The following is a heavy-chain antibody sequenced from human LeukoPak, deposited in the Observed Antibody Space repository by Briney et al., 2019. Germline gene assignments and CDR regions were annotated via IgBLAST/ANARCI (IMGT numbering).Heavy chain of an antibody. CDR3: TTGVSSGWWGPVSDY. J-gene: IGHJ4*02. CDR2: IKSKTDGGTT. V-gene: IGHV3-15*01. D-gene: IGHD6-19*01. Sequence: GGSLRLSCAASGFTFSNAWMSWVRQAPGKGLEWVGRIKSKTDGGTTDYAAPVKGRFTISRDDSKNTLYLQMNSLKTEDTAVYYCTTGVSSGWWGPVSDYWGQGTLVTVSS. CDR1: GFTFSNAW.